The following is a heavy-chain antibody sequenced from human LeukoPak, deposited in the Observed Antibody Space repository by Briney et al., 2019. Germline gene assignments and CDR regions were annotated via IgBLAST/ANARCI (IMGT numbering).Heavy chain of an antibody. J-gene: IGHJ4*02. CDR1: GFTFRRYW. Sequence: GGSLRLSCAASGFTFRRYWMHWVRQAPGKGLVWVSRINSDGSSTSYADSVKGRFTISRDNAKNTLYLQMNSLRAEDTAVYFCLQAEGGIRYDWGRGTLVTVSS. D-gene: IGHD3-9*01. CDR2: INSDGSST. CDR3: LQAEGGIRYD. V-gene: IGHV3-74*01.